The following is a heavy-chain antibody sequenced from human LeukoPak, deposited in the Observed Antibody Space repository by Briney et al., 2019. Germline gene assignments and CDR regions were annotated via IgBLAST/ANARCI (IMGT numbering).Heavy chain of an antibody. D-gene: IGHD6-19*01. CDR3: ARQYSRGWNDYYYYMDV. CDR1: GGSISSYY. Sequence: PSETLSLTCTVSGGSISSYYWSWIRHPAGKGLEWIGRIYTSGSTNYNPSLRSRVTMSVDTSKNQFSLKLSSVTAADTAVYYCARQYSRGWNDYYYYMDVWGKGTTVTISS. J-gene: IGHJ6*03. V-gene: IGHV4-4*07. CDR2: IYTSGST.